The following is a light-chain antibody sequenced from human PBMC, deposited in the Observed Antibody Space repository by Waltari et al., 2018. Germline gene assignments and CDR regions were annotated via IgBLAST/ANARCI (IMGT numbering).Light chain of an antibody. Sequence: VVMTQSPLPLSVTLGQPASTPFWSSQSLVHSDGNTYLNWFQQRPGQSQRRLIYQVSIRDSGVPARFSGSGSGTDFTLKISRVEAEDVAIYYCMQDTHWPRTFGQGTKVEIK. CDR1: QSLVHSDGNTY. CDR3: MQDTHWPRT. V-gene: IGKV2-30*02. CDR2: QVS. J-gene: IGKJ1*01.